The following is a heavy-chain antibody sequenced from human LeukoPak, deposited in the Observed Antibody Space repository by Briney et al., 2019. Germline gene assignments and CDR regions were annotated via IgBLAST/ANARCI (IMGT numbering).Heavy chain of an antibody. CDR3: ARGFASPSYYFDY. CDR1: GGSISSGSYY. Sequence: TLSLTCTVSGGSISSGSYYWSWIRQPAGKGLEWIGRIYTSGSTNYNPSLKSRVTISVDTSKNQFSLKLSSVTAADTAVYYCARGFASPSYYFDYWGQGTLVTVSS. V-gene: IGHV4-61*02. D-gene: IGHD6-6*01. J-gene: IGHJ4*02. CDR2: IYTSGST.